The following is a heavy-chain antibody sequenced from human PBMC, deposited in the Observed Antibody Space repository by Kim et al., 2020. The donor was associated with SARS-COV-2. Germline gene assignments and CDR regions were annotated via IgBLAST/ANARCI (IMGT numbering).Heavy chain of an antibody. J-gene: IGHJ5*02. Sequence: SVKGRFTISRDNAKNSLYLQMNSLRAEDTALYYCAKVTGGRAAAGHVFDPWGQGTLVTVSS. V-gene: IGHV3-9*01. CDR3: AKVTGGRAAAGHVFDP. D-gene: IGHD6-13*01.